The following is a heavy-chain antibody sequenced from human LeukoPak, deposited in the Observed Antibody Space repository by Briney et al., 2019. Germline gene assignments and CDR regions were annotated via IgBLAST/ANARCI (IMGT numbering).Heavy chain of an antibody. Sequence: GGSLRLSCVTSGFTFSRYWMHWVRQVPGKGLVWVSNIKTDGSFTSYADSVKGRFTISRDNAKNTLYLQMNSLRAEDTAVYHSARFTEGGWGQGTLVTVSS. CDR1: GFTFSRYW. CDR3: ARFTEGG. CDR2: IKTDGSFT. J-gene: IGHJ4*02. V-gene: IGHV3-74*01. D-gene: IGHD3-16*01.